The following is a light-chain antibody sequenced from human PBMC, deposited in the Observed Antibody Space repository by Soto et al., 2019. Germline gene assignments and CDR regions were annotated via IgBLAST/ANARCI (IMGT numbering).Light chain of an antibody. CDR2: GAS. V-gene: IGKV3-11*01. CDR1: QSVSSY. Sequence: EIVLTQSPATLSLSPGERATLSCRASQSVSSYLAWYQQRPGLAPRLLIYGASNRATGIPARFSGSGSGTDFTLTISSLEPEDFAVYYCQHRSNWPPWTFGQGTKVEIK. J-gene: IGKJ1*01. CDR3: QHRSNWPPWT.